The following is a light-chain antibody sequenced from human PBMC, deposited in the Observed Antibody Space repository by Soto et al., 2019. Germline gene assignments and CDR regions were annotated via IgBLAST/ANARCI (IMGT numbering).Light chain of an antibody. CDR3: QQRRTSLT. CDR2: DAS. Sequence: EIVLTQSPATLSLSPGERATLSCRASQSVSSYLAWYQQNPGQAPKLLSYDASNRATGITARFSGSGYGTDFTLTISRLEPEDFAVYYWQQRRTSLTYGPETKGDI. V-gene: IGKV3-11*01. J-gene: IGKJ3*01. CDR1: QSVSSY.